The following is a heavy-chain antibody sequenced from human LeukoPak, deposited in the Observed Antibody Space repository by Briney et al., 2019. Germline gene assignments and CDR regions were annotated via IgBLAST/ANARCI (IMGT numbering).Heavy chain of an antibody. CDR1: GGSISSYY. D-gene: IGHD1-14*01. V-gene: IGHV4-59*01. CDR3: ARVAGLMKPVFDY. CDR2: IYYSGST. J-gene: IGHJ4*02. Sequence: SKTLSLTCTVSGGSISSYYWSWIRQPPGKGLAWIGYIYYSGSTNHNPSLKSRVTISVDTSKNQFSLKLSSVTAADTAVYYCARVAGLMKPVFDYWGQGTLVTVSS.